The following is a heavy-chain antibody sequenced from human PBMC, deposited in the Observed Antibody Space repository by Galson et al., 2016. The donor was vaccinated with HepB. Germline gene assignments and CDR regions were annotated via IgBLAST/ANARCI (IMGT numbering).Heavy chain of an antibody. D-gene: IGHD2-2*01. V-gene: IGHV3-23*01. CDR2: IAGIGGAT. CDR3: AKTTTIVPAATDFIDC. Sequence: SLRLSCAASGFSFRNYAMSWVRQAPGKGLEWVSAIAGIGGATYFADSVKGRFFISRDNSNNTLFLQMNSLKVEDTAVYYCAKTTTIVPAATDFIDCWGQGTLVIVSA. J-gene: IGHJ4*02. CDR1: GFSFRNYA.